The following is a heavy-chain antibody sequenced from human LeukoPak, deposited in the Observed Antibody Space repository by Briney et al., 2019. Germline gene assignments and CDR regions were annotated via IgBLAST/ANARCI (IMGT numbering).Heavy chain of an antibody. D-gene: IGHD5-12*01. CDR2: ISYDGSNK. CDR3: AKGSMGRCSGNSCYSVY. CDR1: GFTFSDHY. J-gene: IGHJ4*02. Sequence: PGGSLRLSCAASGFTFSDHYMDWVRQAPGKGLEWVAVISYDGSNKYYADSVKGRFTISRDNSKNTPYLQMNSLRVEDTAVYYCAKGSMGRCSGNSCYSVYWGQGTLVTVSS. V-gene: IGHV3-30*18.